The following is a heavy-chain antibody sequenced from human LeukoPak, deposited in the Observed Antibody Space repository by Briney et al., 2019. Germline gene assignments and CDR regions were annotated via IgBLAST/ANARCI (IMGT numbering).Heavy chain of an antibody. CDR1: GGSISSYY. CDR2: IYYSGST. D-gene: IGHD1-26*01. CDR3: ARWSGGDFDY. J-gene: IGHJ4*02. Sequence: PSETLSLTCTVSGGSISSYYWSWIRQPPGKGLEWIGYIYYSGSTNYNPSLKSRVTISVDTSKNQFSLKLSSVTAADTVVYYCARWSGGDFDYWGQGTLVTVSS. V-gene: IGHV4-59*01.